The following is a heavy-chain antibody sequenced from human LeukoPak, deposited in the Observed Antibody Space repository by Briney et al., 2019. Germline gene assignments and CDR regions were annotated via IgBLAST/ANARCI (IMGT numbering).Heavy chain of an antibody. D-gene: IGHD2-15*01. CDR3: ASVDLGY. V-gene: IGHV1-24*01. CDR2: FDPEDGET. CDR1: GYTLTELS. Sequence: EASVKVSCKVSGYTLTELSMHWVRQAPGKGLEWMGGFDPEDGETIYAQKFQGRVTITADESTSTAYMELSSLRSEDTAVYYCASVDLGYWGQGTLVTVSS. J-gene: IGHJ4*02.